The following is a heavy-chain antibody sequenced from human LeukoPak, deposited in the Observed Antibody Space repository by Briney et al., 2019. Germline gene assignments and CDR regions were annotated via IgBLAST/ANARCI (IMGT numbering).Heavy chain of an antibody. CDR1: GGTFSSYA. CDR2: IIPIFGTA. J-gene: IGHJ6*02. D-gene: IGHD2-2*01. Sequence: SVKVSCKASGGTFSSYAISWVRQAPGQGLEWMGGIIPIFGTANYAQKFQGRVTITADESTSTAYMELSSLRSEDTAVYYCARDVTFRVPAYYGMDVWGQGTTVTVSS. V-gene: IGHV1-69*01. CDR3: ARDVTFRVPAYYGMDV.